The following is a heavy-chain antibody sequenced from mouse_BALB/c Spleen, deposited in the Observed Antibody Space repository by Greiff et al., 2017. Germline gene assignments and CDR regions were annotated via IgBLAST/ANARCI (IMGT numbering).Heavy chain of an antibody. CDR3: AKTYYDYDRAMDY. CDR2: IWRGGST. D-gene: IGHD2-4*01. V-gene: IGHV2-5-1*01. CDR1: GFSLTSYG. J-gene: IGHJ4*01. Sequence: VQLQQSGPSLVQPSQSLSITCTVSGFSLTSYGVHWVRQSPGKGLEWLGVIWRGGSTDYNAAFMSRLSITKDNSKSQVFLKRNSLQADDTAIYYCAKTYYDYDRAMDYWGQGTSVTVSA.